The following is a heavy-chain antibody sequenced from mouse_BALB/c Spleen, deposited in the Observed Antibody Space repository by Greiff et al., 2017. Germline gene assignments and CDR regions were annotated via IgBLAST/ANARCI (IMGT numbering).Heavy chain of an antibody. J-gene: IGHJ4*01. Sequence: EVQLHQSGAELVRSGASVKLSCTASGFNIKDYYMHWVKQRPEQGLEWIGWIDPENGDTEYAPKFQGKATMTADTSSNTAYLQLSSLTSEDTAVYYCNALYGNLYAMDDWGQGTSGTVSS. CDR1: GFNIKDYY. CDR3: NALYGNLYAMDD. D-gene: IGHD2-1*01. CDR2: IDPENGDT. V-gene: IGHV14-4*02.